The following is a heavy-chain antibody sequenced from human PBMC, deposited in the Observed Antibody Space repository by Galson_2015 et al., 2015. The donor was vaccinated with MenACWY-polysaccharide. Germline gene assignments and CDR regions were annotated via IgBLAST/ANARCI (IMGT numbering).Heavy chain of an antibody. D-gene: IGHD6-13*01. CDR2: IQYDGSKI. V-gene: IGHV3-33*05. CDR3: AREGSRIVFHAFDT. J-gene: IGHJ3*02. CDR1: GSRFSNSG. Sequence: SLRLSCAASGSRFSNSGMHWVRQAPGKGLEWVAVIQYDGSKIVYADSVKGRFTISRDNSRNTLFLEMNSLGAEDTAVYYCAREGSRIVFHAFDTWGQGTRVTVSS.